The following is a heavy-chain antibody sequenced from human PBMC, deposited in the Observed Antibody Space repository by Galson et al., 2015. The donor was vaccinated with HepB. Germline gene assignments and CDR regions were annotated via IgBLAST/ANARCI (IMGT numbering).Heavy chain of an antibody. CDR1: GFTFSGSA. V-gene: IGHV3-73*01. CDR3: TRPLGYCSSTSCTNWFDP. J-gene: IGHJ5*02. CDR2: IRSKANSYAT. Sequence: SLRLSCAASGFTFSGSAMHWVRQASGKGLEWVGRIRSKANSYATAYAASVKGRFTISRDDSKNTAYLQMNSLKTEDTAVYYCTRPLGYCSSTSCTNWFDPWGQGTLVTVSS. D-gene: IGHD2-2*01.